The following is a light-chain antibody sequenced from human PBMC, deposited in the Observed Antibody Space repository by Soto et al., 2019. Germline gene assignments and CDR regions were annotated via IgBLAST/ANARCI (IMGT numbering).Light chain of an antibody. CDR1: QSINSE. CDR3: QQGHNWPRT. V-gene: IGKV3-15*01. Sequence: EIVMTQSPATLSLSPGERAALSCRASQSINSELAWYQQKPGQPPRLLIYGASTRATGVPARFTGSESGSECTLTISGLQSEDVAVCYCQQGHNWPRTFGQGTRLEI. CDR2: GAS. J-gene: IGKJ2*02.